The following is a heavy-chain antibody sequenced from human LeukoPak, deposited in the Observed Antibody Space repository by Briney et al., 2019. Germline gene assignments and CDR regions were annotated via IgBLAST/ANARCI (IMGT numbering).Heavy chain of an antibody. V-gene: IGHV4-34*01. CDR2: INHSGST. CDR1: GGSFSGYY. J-gene: IGHJ5*02. CDR3: ARGLQGITMIRRGWFDP. Sequence: SETLSLTCAVYGGSFSGYYWSWIRQPPGKGLEWIGEINHSGSTNYNPSLKSRVTISVDTSENQFSLKLSSVTAADTAVYYCARGLQGITMIRRGWFDPWGQGTLVTVSS. D-gene: IGHD3-22*01.